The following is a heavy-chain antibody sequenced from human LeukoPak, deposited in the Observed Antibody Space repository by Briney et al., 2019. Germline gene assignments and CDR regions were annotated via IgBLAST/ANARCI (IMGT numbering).Heavy chain of an antibody. D-gene: IGHD3-10*01. CDR3: ARAMWLPSGSFDF. V-gene: IGHV3-33*01. CDR1: GXTFSTYG. Sequence: PGGSLRLSCAASGXTFSTYGMHWVRQAPGKGLEWVAIIWYDGSDKYYSDSVKGRFTISRDNSRNTLYLQMNSLRAEDTAVYYCARAMWLPSGSFDFWGQGTLVTVSS. CDR2: IWYDGSDK. J-gene: IGHJ4*02.